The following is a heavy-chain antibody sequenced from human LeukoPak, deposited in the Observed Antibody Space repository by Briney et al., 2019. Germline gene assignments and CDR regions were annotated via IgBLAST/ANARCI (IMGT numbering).Heavy chain of an antibody. CDR3: ARIRTVAGPFDY. D-gene: IGHD6-19*01. V-gene: IGHV3-33*05. CDR2: ISYDGSNK. J-gene: IGHJ4*02. Sequence: PGGSLRLSCAASGFTFSNYDIHWVRQAPGKGLEWVAVISYDGSNKYYADSVQGRFAISRDNSKNTLYLQMNSLRAEDTAVYYCARIRTVAGPFDYWGQGTLVTVSS. CDR1: GFTFSNYD.